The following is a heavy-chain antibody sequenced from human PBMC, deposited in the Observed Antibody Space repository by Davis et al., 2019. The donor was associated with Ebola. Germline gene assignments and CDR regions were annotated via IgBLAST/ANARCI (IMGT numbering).Heavy chain of an antibody. CDR3: ATKGGITVFGVVSRNHDH. D-gene: IGHD3-3*01. CDR2: INPNGGYT. Sequence: ASVKVSCKASGYTFSGYYIHWVRQVPGQGLEWMGWINPNGGYTIYAQKFQDRVTMTWDTSISTAYMELSGLRSDDTAVYYCATKGGITVFGVVSRNHDHWGQGTLVTVSS. CDR1: GYTFSGYY. V-gene: IGHV1-2*02. J-gene: IGHJ4*02.